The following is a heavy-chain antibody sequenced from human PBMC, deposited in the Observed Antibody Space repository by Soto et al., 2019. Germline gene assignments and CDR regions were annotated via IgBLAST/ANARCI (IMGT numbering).Heavy chain of an antibody. J-gene: IGHJ4*02. D-gene: IGHD2-15*01. CDR3: ARGQVVAAQH. V-gene: IGHV4-30-2*01. Sequence: QLQLQESGSGLVKPSQTLSLTCAVSGGSISSGGYSWSWIRQPPGKGLEWIGYTYHSGSTYYNPSLXSXAXIXLDRSKNQFSLKLSSVTAADTAVYYCARGQVVAAQHWGQGTLVTVSS. CDR2: TYHSGST. CDR1: GGSISSGGYS.